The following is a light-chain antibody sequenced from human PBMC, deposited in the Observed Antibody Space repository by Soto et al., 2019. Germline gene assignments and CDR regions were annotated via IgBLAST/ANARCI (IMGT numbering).Light chain of an antibody. V-gene: IGLV2-11*01. CDR2: DVT. CDR1: TSDVGGYDY. Sequence: QSALTQPRSVSGSPGQSVAISCTGTTSDVGGYDYVSWYQQHPGKAPELIIFDVTKRPSGVPDRFSGSKSGYTASLTISGLQAEDEADYFCCSYAGDFYVFGSGTKLTVL. CDR3: CSYAGDFYV. J-gene: IGLJ1*01.